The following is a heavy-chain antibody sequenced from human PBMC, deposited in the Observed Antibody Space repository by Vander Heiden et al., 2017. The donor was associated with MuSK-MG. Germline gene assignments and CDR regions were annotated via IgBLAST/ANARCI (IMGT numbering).Heavy chain of an antibody. J-gene: IGHJ5*02. D-gene: IGHD6-13*01. Sequence: LSLKSRVTISVDTSKNQFSLKLSSVTAADTAVYYCARLVPSYSSSPNWFDPWGQGTLVTVSS. V-gene: IGHV4-39*01. CDR3: ARLVPSYSSSPNWFDP.